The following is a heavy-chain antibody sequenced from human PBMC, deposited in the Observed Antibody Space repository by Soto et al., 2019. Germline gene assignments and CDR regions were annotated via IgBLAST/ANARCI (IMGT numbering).Heavy chain of an antibody. J-gene: IGHJ6*02. Sequence: PSETLSLTCAVSGYSISSGYYWGWIRQPPGKGLEWIGTIYHSGGTYYNPSLKSRVTISVDTSKNQFSLKVNSVTAADTAVYYCARALYCSGGSCSPLRGMDVWGRGTTVTVSS. CDR3: ARALYCSGGSCSPLRGMDV. CDR2: IYHSGGT. CDR1: GYSISSGYY. V-gene: IGHV4-38-2*01. D-gene: IGHD2-15*01.